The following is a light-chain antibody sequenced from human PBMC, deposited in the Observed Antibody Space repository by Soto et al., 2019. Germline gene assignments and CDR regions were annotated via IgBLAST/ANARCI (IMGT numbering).Light chain of an antibody. CDR3: QQYNNWPLT. J-gene: IGKJ4*01. CDR2: GAS. CDR1: QSVSSN. Sequence: EIVMTQSPATLSVSPGERVTLSCRASQSVSSNLAWYAQQPGQAPRLLIYGASTRATGFPARFSGSGSGTQLTLTISSLQSEDFAVYYCQQYNNWPLTFGGGTKVEIK. V-gene: IGKV3-15*01.